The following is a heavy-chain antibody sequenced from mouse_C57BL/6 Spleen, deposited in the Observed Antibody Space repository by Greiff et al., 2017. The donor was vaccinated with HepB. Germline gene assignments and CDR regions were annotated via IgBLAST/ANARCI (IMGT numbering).Heavy chain of an antibody. Sequence: EVQLQQSGPELVKPGASVKIPCKASGYTFTDYNMDWVKQSHGKSLEWIGDINPNNGGTIYNQKFKGKATLTVDKSSSTAYMELRSLTSEDTAVYYCARGIYYGSRNYYFDYWGQGTTLTVSS. D-gene: IGHD1-1*01. CDR3: ARGIYYGSRNYYFDY. CDR1: GYTFTDYN. V-gene: IGHV1-18*01. CDR2: INPNNGGT. J-gene: IGHJ2*01.